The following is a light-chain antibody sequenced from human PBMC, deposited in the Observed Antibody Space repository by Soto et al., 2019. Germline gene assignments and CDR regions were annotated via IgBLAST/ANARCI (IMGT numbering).Light chain of an antibody. J-gene: IGLJ1*01. CDR1: SSDVGAYDY. CDR3: SSYTTTHVYV. Sequence: QCVLTQPASVSGSPGLSITISCTGTSSDVGAYDYVSWYQQHPGEAPKLMIYDVSDRPSGVSNRFSGSKSGNTASLTISGLQAEDEADYYCSSYTTTHVYVFGTGTKVTVL. CDR2: DVS. V-gene: IGLV2-14*01.